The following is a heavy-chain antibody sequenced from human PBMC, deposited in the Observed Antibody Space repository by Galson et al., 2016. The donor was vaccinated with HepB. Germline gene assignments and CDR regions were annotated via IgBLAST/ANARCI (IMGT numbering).Heavy chain of an antibody. J-gene: IGHJ3*02. CDR3: ARGDLLRSAFDI. Sequence: ETLSLTCAVSGGSIGSYYWNWIRQSAGKRLEWIGYIFYSGSTNYNSSLKSRVTISVDTSKNQFSLKLNSVTAADTAVYFCARGDLLRSAFDIWGQGTTVIVSS. CDR2: IFYSGST. CDR1: GGSIGSYY. D-gene: IGHD2-15*01. V-gene: IGHV4-59*08.